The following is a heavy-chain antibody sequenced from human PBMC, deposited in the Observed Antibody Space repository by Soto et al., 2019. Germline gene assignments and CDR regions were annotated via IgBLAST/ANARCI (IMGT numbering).Heavy chain of an antibody. J-gene: IGHJ6*02. CDR2: IYYSGST. CDR1: GGSISSYY. CDR3: ARDGGSGSYYYYYYGMDV. V-gene: IGHV4-59*01. D-gene: IGHD1-26*01. Sequence: SETLSLTCTVSGGSISSYYWSWIRQPPGKGLEWIGYIYYSGSTNYNPSLKSRVTISVDTSKNQFSLKLSSVTAADTAVYYCARDGGSGSYYYYYYGMDVWGQGTTVTVSS.